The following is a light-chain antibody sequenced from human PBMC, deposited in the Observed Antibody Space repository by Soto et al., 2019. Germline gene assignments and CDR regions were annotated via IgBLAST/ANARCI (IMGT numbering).Light chain of an antibody. CDR1: QSVSSSY. CDR2: GAS. V-gene: IGKV3-20*01. CDR3: QQYGSSPPQWT. Sequence: EIVLTQSPGTLSLSPGERATLSCRASQSVSSSYLAWYQQKPGQAPRLLIYGASSRATGIPDRFSGSASGTDLTLTISRVEPEDFAVYYCQQYGSSPPQWTFGQGTKVEIK. J-gene: IGKJ1*01.